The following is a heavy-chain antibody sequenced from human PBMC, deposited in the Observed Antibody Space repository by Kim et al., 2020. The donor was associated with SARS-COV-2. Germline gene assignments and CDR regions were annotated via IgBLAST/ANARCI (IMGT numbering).Heavy chain of an antibody. CDR3: AKSEGWYLVDNWFDP. CDR2: ISWNSGSI. J-gene: IGHJ5*02. V-gene: IGHV3-9*01. D-gene: IGHD6-19*01. CDR1: GFTFDDYA. Sequence: GGSLRLSCAASGFTFDDYAMHWVRQAPGKGLEWVSGISWNSGSIGYADSVKGRFTISRDNAKNSLYLQMNSLRAEDTALYYCAKSEGWYLVDNWFDPWGQGTLVTVSS.